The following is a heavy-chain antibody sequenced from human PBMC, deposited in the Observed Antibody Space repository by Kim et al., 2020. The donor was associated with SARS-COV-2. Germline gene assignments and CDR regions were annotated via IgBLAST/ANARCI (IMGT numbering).Heavy chain of an antibody. CDR2: IYNSGST. V-gene: IGHV4-59*01. Sequence: SETLSLTCTVPGGSINSYYWHWMRQPPGKGLEWIGYIYNSGSTNNNPSLKSRVTMSVDTSRNQFSLRLTSVTAADTAVYYCARSPAHDYGGQDWYFDLWG. J-gene: IGHJ2*01. D-gene: IGHD4-17*01. CDR1: GGSINSYY. CDR3: ARSPAHDYGGQDWYFDL.